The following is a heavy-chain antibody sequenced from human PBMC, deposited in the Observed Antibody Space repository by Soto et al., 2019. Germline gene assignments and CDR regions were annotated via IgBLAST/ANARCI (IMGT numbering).Heavy chain of an antibody. J-gene: IGHJ4*02. V-gene: IGHV4-34*01. Sequence: QVQLQQWGAGLLKPSETLSLTCAVYGGSFSGYYWSWIRQPPGKGLEWIGEINHSGSTNYNPSLKRRVTISVDTSKNQFSLKLSSVTAADTAAYYCASGLLRQVDYWGQGTLVTVSS. CDR3: ASGLLRQVDY. CDR2: INHSGST. D-gene: IGHD4-17*01. CDR1: GGSFSGYY.